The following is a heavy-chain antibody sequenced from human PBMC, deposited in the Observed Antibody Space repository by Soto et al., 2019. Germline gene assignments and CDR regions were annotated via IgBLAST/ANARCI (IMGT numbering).Heavy chain of an antibody. Sequence: QVQLVQSGAEVKKPGSSVKVSCNASGGTFSSYAISWVRQAPGQGLEWMGGIIPIFGTANYAQKFQGRVTITADKSTSTAYMELSSLRSEDTAVYYCARDLSTMVRGAAYYFDYWGQGTLVTVSS. CDR2: IIPIFGTA. J-gene: IGHJ4*02. D-gene: IGHD3-10*01. CDR3: ARDLSTMVRGAAYYFDY. CDR1: GGTFSSYA. V-gene: IGHV1-69*06.